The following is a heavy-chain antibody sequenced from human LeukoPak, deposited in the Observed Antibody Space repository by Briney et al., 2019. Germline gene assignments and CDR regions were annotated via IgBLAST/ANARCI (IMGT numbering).Heavy chain of an antibody. CDR2: MCGTAGCT. D-gene: IGHD3-22*01. CDR1: GFTFYMYA. CDR3: AKDRPNFHENSGHYYRRDGDS. J-gene: IGHJ5*01. Sequence: PGGSLRLSCQASGFTFYMYAMSWVRQAPGKGLEWVASMCGTAGCTFYPDSVKGRFTIYRENSKNVLYLRMNSLTAEDTAIYYCAKDRPNFHENSGHYYRRDGDSWGQGTLVTVSS. V-gene: IGHV3-23*01.